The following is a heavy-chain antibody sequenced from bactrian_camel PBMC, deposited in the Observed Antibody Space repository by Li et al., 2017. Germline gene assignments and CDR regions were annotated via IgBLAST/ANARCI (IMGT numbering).Heavy chain of an antibody. CDR2: ILTDGTT. D-gene: IGHD1*01. J-gene: IGHJ4*01. V-gene: IGHV3S55*01. CDR1: AHISGSVC. Sequence: VQLVESGGGSVQAGGSLRLSCAASAHISGSVCMGYFRQAPGKGREGVAAILTDGTTYYRDSVKGRFTISRDNAKNTAYLQMNNLQSADMALYFCAPGWGVGDYSTQGTQVTVS.